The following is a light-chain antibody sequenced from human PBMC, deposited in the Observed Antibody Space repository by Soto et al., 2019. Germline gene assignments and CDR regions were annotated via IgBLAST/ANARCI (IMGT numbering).Light chain of an antibody. CDR2: GAS. CDR1: QSVSSS. Sequence: EVVMTQSPATLSVSPGERATLSCRASQSVSSSLAWYQQKPGQAPRLLIYGASTRATGIPARFSGSGSGTEFTLTISGLQSEDFAVYSCQQYTIWPPLSFRGGNKVEIK. V-gene: IGKV3-15*01. J-gene: IGKJ4*01. CDR3: QQYTIWPPLS.